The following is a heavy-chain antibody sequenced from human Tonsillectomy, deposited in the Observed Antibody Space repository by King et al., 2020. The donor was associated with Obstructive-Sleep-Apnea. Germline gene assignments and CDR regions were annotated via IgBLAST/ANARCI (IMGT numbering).Heavy chain of an antibody. V-gene: IGHV4-59*01. CDR2: IFWSGRT. CDR1: GGSISSYY. D-gene: IGHD6-25*01. J-gene: IGHJ5*02. Sequence: QLQESGPGLVKPSETLSLTCTVSGGSISSYYWRWIRQPPGKGLEWIGYIFWSGRTKFTPSLKSRVTMSVDTSKNQDSLKLSSVTAADTAVYYGARDRCFSGSSWFDPWGQGTLVSVSS. CDR3: ARDRCFSGSSWFDP.